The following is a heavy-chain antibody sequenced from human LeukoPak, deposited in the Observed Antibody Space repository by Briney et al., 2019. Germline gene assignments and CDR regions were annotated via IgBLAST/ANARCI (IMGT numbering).Heavy chain of an antibody. CDR1: GFTFSSYE. V-gene: IGHV3-48*03. CDR3: AREIVLAVAGNFDY. J-gene: IGHJ4*02. Sequence: PGGSLRLSCAASGFTFSSYEMNWVRQAPGKGLEWVSYISSSGSTRTYADSVKGRFTISRDNAKNSLYLEMNSLRAEDTAVYYCAREIVLAVAGNFDYWGQGTLVTVSS. D-gene: IGHD6-19*01. CDR2: ISSSGSTR.